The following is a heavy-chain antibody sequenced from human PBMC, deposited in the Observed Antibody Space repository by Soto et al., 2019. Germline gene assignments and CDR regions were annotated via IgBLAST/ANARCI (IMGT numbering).Heavy chain of an antibody. CDR2: IYFSAVA. J-gene: IGHJ1*01. D-gene: IGHD2-15*01. CDR1: GASITDSY. Sequence: SETLSLTCTVPGASITDSYCSWIRQPPEKGLKWIGNIYFSAVATYNPSKKSRDTMSRDTSKNEFSLKLTSVTAADTSIYYCARGDSDLAVSEAAYWGQGTLVTVSS. V-gene: IGHV4-59*01. CDR3: ARGDSDLAVSEAAY.